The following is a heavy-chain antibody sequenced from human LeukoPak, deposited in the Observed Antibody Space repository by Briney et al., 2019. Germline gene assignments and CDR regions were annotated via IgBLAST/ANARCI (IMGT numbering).Heavy chain of an antibody. Sequence: PSETLSLTCTVSGGSISSYYWSWIRQPPGKGLEWIGYIYYSGSTNYNPSLKSRVTISVDTSKNQFSLKLSSVTAADTAVYYCARDTPIAAAGPPFDYWGQGTLVTVSS. CDR2: IYYSGST. CDR3: ARDTPIAAAGPPFDY. J-gene: IGHJ4*02. CDR1: GGSISSYY. D-gene: IGHD6-13*01. V-gene: IGHV4-59*12.